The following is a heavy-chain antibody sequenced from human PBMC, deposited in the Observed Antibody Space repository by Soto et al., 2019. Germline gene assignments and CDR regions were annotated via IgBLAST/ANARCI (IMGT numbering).Heavy chain of an antibody. CDR3: ARVITMIVVDAFDI. Sequence: SETLSLTCAVCGGSFSGYYWSWIRQPPGKGLEWIGEINHSGSTNYNPSLKSRVTISVDTSKNQFSLKLSSVTAADTAVYYCARVITMIVVDAFDIWGQGTMVTVSS. CDR2: INHSGST. CDR1: GGSFSGYY. V-gene: IGHV4-34*01. J-gene: IGHJ3*02. D-gene: IGHD3-22*01.